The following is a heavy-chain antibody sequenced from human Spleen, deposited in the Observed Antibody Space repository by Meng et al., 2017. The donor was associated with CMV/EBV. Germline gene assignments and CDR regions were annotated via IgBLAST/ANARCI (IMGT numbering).Heavy chain of an antibody. CDR1: GYNFTGYY. J-gene: IGHJ6*02. CDR3: ARVKRHCTGGTCSSTGYYGMDV. V-gene: IGHV1-2*02. CDR2: INPNSGGT. Sequence: ASVKVSCKASGYNFTGYYIHWVRQAPGQGLEWMGWINPNSGGTNYAQKFQGRITMTGDTSITTAYMELSRLRSDDMAVYHCARVKRHCTGGTCSSTGYYGMDVWGQGTTVTVSS. D-gene: IGHD2-15*01.